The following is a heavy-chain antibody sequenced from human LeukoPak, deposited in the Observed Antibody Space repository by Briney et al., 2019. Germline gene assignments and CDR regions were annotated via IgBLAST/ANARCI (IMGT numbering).Heavy chain of an antibody. CDR2: IFYSGST. CDR1: GDSIRSSLYY. D-gene: IGHD5-18*01. Sequence: SETLSLTCTVSGDSIRSSLYYWGWIRQSPGKGLEWIGNIFYSGSTYYNPSLESRVTISVDTSKNQFSLKLSSVTAADTAVYYCARGRVRGYSYVLYYFDYWGQGTLVTISS. CDR3: ARGRVRGYSYVLYYFDY. V-gene: IGHV4-39*07. J-gene: IGHJ4*02.